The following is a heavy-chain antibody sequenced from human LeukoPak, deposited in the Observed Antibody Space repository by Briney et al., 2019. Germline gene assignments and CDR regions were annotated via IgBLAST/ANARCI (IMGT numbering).Heavy chain of an antibody. Sequence: PSETLSLTCTVSGGSISSYYWSWIRQPPGKGLEWIGYIYYSGSTNYNPSLKSRVTISVDTSKNQFSLKLSSVTAADTAVYYCARDRYYDSSGFPGLGYYYGMDVWGQGTTVTVSS. D-gene: IGHD3-22*01. CDR2: IYYSGST. J-gene: IGHJ6*02. V-gene: IGHV4-59*01. CDR1: GGSISSYY. CDR3: ARDRYYDSSGFPGLGYYYGMDV.